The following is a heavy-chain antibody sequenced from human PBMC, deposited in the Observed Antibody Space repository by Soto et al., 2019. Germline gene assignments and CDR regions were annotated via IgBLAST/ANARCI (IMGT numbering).Heavy chain of an antibody. Sequence: ETLSLTCTVSGGSISSSSYYWGWIRQPPGKGLEWIGSIYYSGSTYYNPSLKSRVTISVDTSKNQFSLKLSSVTAADTAVYYCGWIAYYYYGMDVWGQGTTVTVSS. V-gene: IGHV4-39*01. CDR1: GGSISSSSYY. D-gene: IGHD5-12*01. J-gene: IGHJ6*02. CDR3: GWIAYYYYGMDV. CDR2: IYYSGST.